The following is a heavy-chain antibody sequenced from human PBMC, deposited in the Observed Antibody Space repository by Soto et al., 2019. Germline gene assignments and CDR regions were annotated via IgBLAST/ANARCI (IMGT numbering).Heavy chain of an antibody. D-gene: IGHD1-26*01. Sequence: PGGSLRLSCAASAFRFSDHYMSWIRQAPGKGLEWVSYISGGSTYTKYADSAKGRFTLPRDDAKNSLYLQMNSLRAEDTALYYCARGAVGGKFDYWGQGTLVTVSS. V-gene: IGHV3-11*06. CDR2: ISGGSTYT. J-gene: IGHJ4*02. CDR1: AFRFSDHY. CDR3: ARGAVGGKFDY.